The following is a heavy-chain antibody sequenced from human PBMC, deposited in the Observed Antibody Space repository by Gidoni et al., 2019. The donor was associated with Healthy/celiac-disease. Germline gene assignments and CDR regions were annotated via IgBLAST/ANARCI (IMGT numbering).Heavy chain of an antibody. CDR1: GYTFTVYY. CDR2: VDPEDGET. V-gene: IGHV1-69-2*01. Sequence: EVQLVQSGAEVKQPGATVKISCKVSGYTFTVYYLPWVQQAPGKGLEWMGLVDPEDGETIYAEKYQGRVTITADTSTDTAYMELSSLRSEDTAVYYCATDTKGSRDSSGYRGYFDYWGQGTLVTVSS. J-gene: IGHJ4*02. CDR3: ATDTKGSRDSSGYRGYFDY. D-gene: IGHD3-22*01.